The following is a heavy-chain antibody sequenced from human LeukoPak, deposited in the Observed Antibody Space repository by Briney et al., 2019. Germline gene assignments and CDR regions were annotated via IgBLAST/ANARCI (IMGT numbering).Heavy chain of an antibody. CDR3: ARGVVVTMYYYYGMDV. J-gene: IGHJ6*02. V-gene: IGHV4-59*01. CDR2: IYYSGST. Sequence: SETLSLTCTVSGDSISSYYWGWIRQPPGKGLEWIGYIYYSGSTNYNPSLKSRVTISVDTSKNQFSLKLSSVTAADTAVYYCARGVVVTMYYYYGMDVWGQGTTVTVSS. D-gene: IGHD2-21*02. CDR1: GDSISSYY.